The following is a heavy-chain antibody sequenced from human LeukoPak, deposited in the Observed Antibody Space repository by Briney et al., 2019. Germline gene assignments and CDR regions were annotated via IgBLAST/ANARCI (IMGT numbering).Heavy chain of an antibody. CDR3: ASDYDFWSGYSSYGMDV. CDR2: ISSSGSTI. D-gene: IGHD3-3*01. V-gene: IGHV3-11*01. CDR1: GFTFSDYY. J-gene: IGHJ6*02. Sequence: GGSLRLSCAASGFTFSDYYMSWIRQAPGKGLEWVSYISSSGSTIYYADSVKGRFTISRDNAKNSLYLQVNSLRAEDTAVYYCASDYDFWSGYSSYGMDVWGQGTTVTVSS.